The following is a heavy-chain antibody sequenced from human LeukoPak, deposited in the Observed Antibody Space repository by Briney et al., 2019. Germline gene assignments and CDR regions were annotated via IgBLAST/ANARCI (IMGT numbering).Heavy chain of an antibody. D-gene: IGHD1-1*01. V-gene: IGHV1-18*01. CDR3: ARDLSSGGWTLEFDY. CDR2: ISAHSCNT. J-gene: IGHJ4*02. CDR1: GYTFSTYG. Sequence: GASVTVSCMTSGYTFSTYGFTWVGPAPAQGFQGMGWISAHSCNTKYADNLQGRISLTTDTSSTTTYMELRSLTSDDTAVYYCARDLSSGGWTLEFDYWGQGSLVTVAS.